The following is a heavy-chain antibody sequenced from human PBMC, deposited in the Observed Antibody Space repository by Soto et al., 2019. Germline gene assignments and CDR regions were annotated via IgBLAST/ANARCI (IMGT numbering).Heavy chain of an antibody. J-gene: IGHJ6*02. CDR3: AYSSGWYYYYGMDV. CDR1: GFTSSNSA. V-gene: IGHV3-21*01. CDR2: ISSSSSYI. D-gene: IGHD6-19*01. Sequence: EVQLLESGGGLVQPGESLRLSCAASGFTSSNSAMSWVRQAPGKGLEWVSSISSSSSYIYYADSVKGRFTISRDNAKNSLYLQMNSLRAEDTAVYYVAYSSGWYYYYGMDVWGQGTTVTVSS.